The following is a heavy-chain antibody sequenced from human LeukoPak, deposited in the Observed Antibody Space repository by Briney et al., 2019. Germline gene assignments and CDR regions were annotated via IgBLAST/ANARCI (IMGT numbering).Heavy chain of an antibody. CDR3: AKDPDSSGYYYVLKTDAFDI. CDR2: ISGDGGST. V-gene: IGHV3-43*02. D-gene: IGHD3-22*01. CDR1: GFTFDDYA. Sequence: GGSLRLSCAASGFTFDDYAMHWVRQAPGKGLEWVSLISGDGGSTYYADSVKGRFTISRDNSKNSLYQQMNSLRTEDTALYYCAKDPDSSGYYYVLKTDAFDIWGQGTMVTVSS. J-gene: IGHJ3*02.